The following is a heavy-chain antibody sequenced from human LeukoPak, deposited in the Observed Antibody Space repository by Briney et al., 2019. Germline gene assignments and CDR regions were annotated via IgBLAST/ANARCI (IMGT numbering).Heavy chain of an antibody. D-gene: IGHD4-11*01. CDR2: IYYSGSS. J-gene: IGHJ4*02. CDR3: VRLDYSNFFDY. CDR1: GGSISSSGYY. Sequence: SETLSLTCTVSGGSISSSGYYWGWIRQPPGRGLEWIGNIYYSGSSFYNPSLKSRVTMSVDTSKNQFSLKLSSATAADTAVYYCVRLDYSNFFDYWGQGNLVTVSS. V-gene: IGHV4-39*07.